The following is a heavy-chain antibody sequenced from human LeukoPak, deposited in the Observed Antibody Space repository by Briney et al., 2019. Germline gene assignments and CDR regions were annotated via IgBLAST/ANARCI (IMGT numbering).Heavy chain of an antibody. CDR2: IRSSSSYI. V-gene: IGHV3-21*01. J-gene: IGHJ4*02. CDR1: GFTFNTYS. CDR3: ASGTWDSSGYYSDY. D-gene: IGHD3-22*01. Sequence: GGSLRLSCAASGFTFNTYSMNWVRQAPGKGLEWVSSIRSSSSYIYYADSVKGRFTVSRDNAKNSLYLQMNSLRAEDTAVYYCASGTWDSSGYYSDYWGQGTLVTVSS.